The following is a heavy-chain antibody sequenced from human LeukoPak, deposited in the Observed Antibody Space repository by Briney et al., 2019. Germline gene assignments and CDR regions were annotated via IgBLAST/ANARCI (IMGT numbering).Heavy chain of an antibody. J-gene: IGHJ6*02. D-gene: IGHD2-2*01. CDR3: ARGYRSSTSPVYYYYYGMDV. CDR2: TNPNSGNT. Sequence: ASVKVSCKASGYTFTSYDINWVRQATGQGLEWMGWTNPNSGNTGYAQKFQGRVTMTRNTSISTAYMELSSLRSEDTAVYYCARGYRSSTSPVYYYYYGMDVWGQGTTVTVSS. V-gene: IGHV1-8*01. CDR1: GYTFTSYD.